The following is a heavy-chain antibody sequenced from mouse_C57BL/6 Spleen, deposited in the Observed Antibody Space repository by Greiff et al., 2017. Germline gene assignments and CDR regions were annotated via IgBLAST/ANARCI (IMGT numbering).Heavy chain of an antibody. V-gene: IGHV1-78*01. D-gene: IGHD1-1*01. CDR3: ARGDGSSYWYFDG. J-gene: IGHJ1*03. CDR2: IYPRDGST. Sequence: VQLQESDAELVKPGASVKISCKVSGYTFTDHTIHWMKQRPEQGLEWIGYIYPRDGSTKYNEKFKGKATLTVDKSSSTAYMQLNSLTYEDSAVYFCARGDGSSYWYFDGWGTGTTVTVSS. CDR1: GYTFTDHT.